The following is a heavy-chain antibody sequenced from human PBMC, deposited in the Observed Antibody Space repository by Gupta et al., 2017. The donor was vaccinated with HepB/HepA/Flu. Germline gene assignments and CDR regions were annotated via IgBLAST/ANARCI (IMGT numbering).Heavy chain of an antibody. CDR2: IKKGGSDI. CDR1: GFTLRQHC. J-gene: IGHJ4*02. Sequence: EVQLVESGGGLGQLRGSLRPCCAAAGFTLRQHCIRSVLQTPGKGLEWVASIKKGGSDISYVDSVRGRFTISRDNAKSSLYLQINSLRGEDAALYFCARGPNYGGRTDYFDYWGQGALVTVSS. CDR3: ARGPNYGGRTDYFDY. V-gene: IGHV3-7*01. D-gene: IGHD1-26*01.